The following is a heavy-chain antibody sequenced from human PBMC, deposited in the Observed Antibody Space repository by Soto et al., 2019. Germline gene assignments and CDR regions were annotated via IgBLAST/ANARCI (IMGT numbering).Heavy chain of an antibody. J-gene: IGHJ4*02. V-gene: IGHV3-23*01. CDR3: AKDRRAGGDYGFYSDF. Sequence: GGSLRLSCAASGFTFSSYGMTWVRQAPGKGLEWVSFSSATGAGTYYADSVKGRFTISRDNSKNTLYLQMTSLRADDTAVYYCAKDRRAGGDYGFYSDFWGQGALVTVSS. CDR2: SSATGAGT. CDR1: GFTFSSYG. D-gene: IGHD3-10*01.